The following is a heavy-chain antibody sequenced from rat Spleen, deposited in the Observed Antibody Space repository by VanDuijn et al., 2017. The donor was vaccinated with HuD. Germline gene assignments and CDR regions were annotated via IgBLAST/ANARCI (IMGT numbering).Heavy chain of an antibody. CDR2: ISTGGGNT. J-gene: IGHJ2*01. CDR1: GFTFSDYY. CDR3: ARHNSGYFDY. Sequence: EVQLVESGGGLVQPGRSLKLSCAASGFTFSDYYMAWVRQDPKKGLEWIACISTGGGNTYYRDSVKGRFTISRDNAKNTQYLQMDSLRSEDTATYYCARHNSGYFDYWGQGVMVTVSS. D-gene: IGHD4-3*01. V-gene: IGHV5S23*01.